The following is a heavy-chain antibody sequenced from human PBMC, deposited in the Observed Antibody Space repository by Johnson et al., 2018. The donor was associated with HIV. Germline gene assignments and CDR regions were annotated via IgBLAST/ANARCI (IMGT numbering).Heavy chain of an antibody. J-gene: IGHJ3*02. V-gene: IGHV3-7*05. CDR1: GFTFSSYW. CDR3: ARKGDAFDI. Sequence: VQLVESGGGLVQPGGSLRLSCAASGFTFSSYWMSWARQAPGKGLEWVANIKQDGSEKFYVDSVKGRFTISRDNAKNSLYLLMDSLRAEDTAVYYCARKGDAFDIWGQGTMVIVSS. CDR2: IKQDGSEK.